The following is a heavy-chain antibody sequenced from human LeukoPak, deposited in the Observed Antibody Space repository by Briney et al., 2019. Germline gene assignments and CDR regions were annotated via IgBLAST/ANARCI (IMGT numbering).Heavy chain of an antibody. J-gene: IGHJ4*02. D-gene: IGHD5-24*01. CDR2: MYYTGGT. CDR1: GDSSTSHY. Sequence: SETLSLTCTVSGDSSTSHYWSWIRQPPGKGLEWIGYMYYTGGTTYNPSLKSRVTLSVDTSKNQFSLTLSSVTAADTAVYYCARDIEMVGATLYFDYWGQGALVTVSS. V-gene: IGHV4-59*11. CDR3: ARDIEMVGATLYFDY.